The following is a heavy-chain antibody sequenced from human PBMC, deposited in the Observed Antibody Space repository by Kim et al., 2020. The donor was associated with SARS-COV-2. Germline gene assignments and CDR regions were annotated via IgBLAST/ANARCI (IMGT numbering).Heavy chain of an antibody. CDR3: ARDSTR. J-gene: IGHJ4*02. CDR2: IYTSGST. CDR1: GGSISSGSYY. V-gene: IGHV4-61*02. Sequence: SETLSLTCTVSGGSISSGSYYWSWIRQPAGKGLEWIGRIYTSGSTNYNPSLKSRVTISVDTSKNQFSLKLSSVTAADTAVYYCARDSTRWGQGTLVTVSS.